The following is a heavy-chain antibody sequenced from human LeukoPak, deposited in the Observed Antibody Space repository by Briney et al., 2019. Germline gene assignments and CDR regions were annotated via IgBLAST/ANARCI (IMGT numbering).Heavy chain of an antibody. CDR2: ISYDGSKK. D-gene: IGHD3-22*01. J-gene: IGHJ4*02. Sequence: PGGSLRLSCAASGFTFSNYAMHWVRQAPGKGLEWAAVISYDGSKKYYADSVKGRFTISRDNSKNTLYLQMNSLRADDTAVYYCARVQNSYHYDSSGYVYYWGQGTLVTVSS. CDR3: ARVQNSYHYDSSGYVYY. CDR1: GFTFSNYA. V-gene: IGHV3-30-3*01.